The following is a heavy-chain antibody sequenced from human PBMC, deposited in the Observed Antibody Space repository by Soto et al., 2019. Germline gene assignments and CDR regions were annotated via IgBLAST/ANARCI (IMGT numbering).Heavy chain of an antibody. V-gene: IGHV4-34*01. D-gene: IGHD3-10*01. Sequence: SETLSLTCAVYGGSFSGYYWSWIRQPPGKGLEWIGEINHSGSTNYNPSLKSRVTISVDTSKNQFSLKLSSVTAADTAVYYCARGPGCGYYGSGSYYNTLGRSTSYATDVCCPGPMVTLSS. CDR3: ARGPGCGYYGSGSYYNTLGRSTSYATDV. J-gene: IGHJ6*02. CDR1: GGSFSGYY. CDR2: INHSGST.